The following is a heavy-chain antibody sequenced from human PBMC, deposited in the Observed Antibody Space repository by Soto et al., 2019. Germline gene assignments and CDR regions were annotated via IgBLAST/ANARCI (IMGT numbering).Heavy chain of an antibody. V-gene: IGHV5-51*01. D-gene: IGHD2-15*01. J-gene: IGHJ6*02. CDR1: GYSFTTYW. Sequence: GESLKISCKGSGYSFTTYWIAWVRQMPGKGLEWMGIIYPGDSDTRYSPSFQGQVTISADKSISTAYLQWSSLKASDTAMYYCARRSGEYGSGMDVWGQGTKVTVSS. CDR2: IYPGDSDT. CDR3: ARRSGEYGSGMDV.